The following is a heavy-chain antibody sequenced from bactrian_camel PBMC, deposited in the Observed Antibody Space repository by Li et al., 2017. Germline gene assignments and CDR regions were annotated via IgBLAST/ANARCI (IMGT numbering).Heavy chain of an antibody. J-gene: IGHJ4*01. V-gene: IGHV3S55*01. Sequence: HVQLVESGGGEVQAGGSLSLSCATRGYTRRSGCLAWFRQVPGKEREMVAQIQDDGAKHYDSTAEGRFTISKDAAKDTLDLRMTSLKPEDSGMYYCAVDGPVAFCSDYPSDFRGWGQGTQVTVS. D-gene: IGHD2*01. CDR2: IQDDGAK. CDR3: AVDGPVAFCSDYPSDFRG. CDR1: GYTRRSGC.